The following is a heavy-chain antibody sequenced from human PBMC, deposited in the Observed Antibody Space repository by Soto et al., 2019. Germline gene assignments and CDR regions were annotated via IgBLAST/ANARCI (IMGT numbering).Heavy chain of an antibody. D-gene: IGHD4-17*01. CDR1: GGTFSSYT. CDR3: ARANYGDYRSYFDY. Sequence: QVQLVQSGAEVKKPGSSVKVSCKASGGTFSSYTISWVRQAPGQGLEWMGRIIPILGIANYAQKFQGRVTITADKSTRTAYMKLSSLRSEDTAVYYCARANYGDYRSYFDYWGQGTLVTVSS. CDR2: IIPILGIA. J-gene: IGHJ4*02. V-gene: IGHV1-69*02.